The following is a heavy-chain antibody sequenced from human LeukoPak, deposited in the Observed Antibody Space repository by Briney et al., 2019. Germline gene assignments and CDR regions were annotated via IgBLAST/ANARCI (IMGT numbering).Heavy chain of an antibody. D-gene: IGHD3-10*02. CDR3: AELGITMIGGV. V-gene: IGHV3-48*03. CDR2: ISSSGSTI. CDR1: GFSFSLHE. Sequence: GGSLRLSCASSGFSFSLHEMNWVRQAQGKGLEWVSYISSSGSTIYYADSVKGRFTISRDNAKNSLYLQMNSLRAEDTAVYYCAELGITMIGGVWGKGTTVTISS. J-gene: IGHJ6*04.